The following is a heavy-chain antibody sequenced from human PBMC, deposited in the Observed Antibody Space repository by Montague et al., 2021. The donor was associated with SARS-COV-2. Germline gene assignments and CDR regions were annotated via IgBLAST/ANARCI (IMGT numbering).Heavy chain of an antibody. V-gene: IGHV4-39*02. J-gene: IGHJ3*02. CDR2: IYDSGST. CDR3: TRRGRKLLPVATTIGGFDI. D-gene: IGHD5-12*01. Sequence: SETLFLTCTVSGASISSSNYYWDWIRQPPGKGLEWIGSIYDSGSTYYNPSLKSRVTISVDTSKNHFSLKLSSVTAADTAVYYCTRRGRKLLPVATTIGGFDIWGQGTMVTASS. CDR1: GASISSSNYY.